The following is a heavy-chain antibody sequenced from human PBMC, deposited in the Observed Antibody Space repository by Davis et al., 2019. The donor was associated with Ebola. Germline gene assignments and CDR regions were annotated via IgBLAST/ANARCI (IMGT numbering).Heavy chain of an antibody. CDR1: GFTFSSYG. CDR2: ISYDGSNK. Sequence: GGSLRLSCAASGFTFSSYGMHWVRQAPGKGLEWMAVISYDGSNKYYADSVKGRFTISRDNSKNTLYLQMNSLRVDGTVLYYCAKNQGATRGAFDIWGQGTMVTVSS. D-gene: IGHD3-16*01. CDR3: AKNQGATRGAFDI. J-gene: IGHJ3*02. V-gene: IGHV3-30*18.